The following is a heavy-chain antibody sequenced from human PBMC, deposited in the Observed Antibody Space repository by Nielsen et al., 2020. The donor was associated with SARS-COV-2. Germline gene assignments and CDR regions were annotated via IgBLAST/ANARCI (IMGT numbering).Heavy chain of an antibody. CDR2: ISWNSGSI. D-gene: IGHD6-19*01. CDR3: AKDIEQWLLVDGYRRFDP. J-gene: IGHJ5*02. CDR1: GFTFDDYA. V-gene: IGHV3-9*01. Sequence: SLSLSCAASGFTFDDYAMHWVRQAPGKGLEWVSGISWNSGSIGYADSVKGRFTISRDNAKNSLYLQMNSLGAEDTALYYCAKDIEQWLLVDGYRRFDPWGQGTLVTVSS.